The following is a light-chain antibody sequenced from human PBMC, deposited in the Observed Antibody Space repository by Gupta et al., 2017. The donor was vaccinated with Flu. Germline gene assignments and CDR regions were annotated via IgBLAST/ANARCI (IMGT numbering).Light chain of an antibody. CDR2: AAS. J-gene: IGKJ5*01. V-gene: IGKV1-9*01. CDR1: QGISSY. CDR3: QQRNSYHQT. Sequence: DIQLIQSPSFLSASVGDRVTITCRASQGISSYLAWYQQKPGKAPKLLIYAASTLQSGVPSRFSGSGSGTEFTLTISSLQPEDFATYYCQQRNSYHQTFGQGTRLEIK.